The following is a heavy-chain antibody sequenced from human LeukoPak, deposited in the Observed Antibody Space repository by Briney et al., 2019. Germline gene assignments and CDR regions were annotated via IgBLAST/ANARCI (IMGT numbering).Heavy chain of an antibody. Sequence: QTLSLTCSFSGFSLSTSGMCVSWIRQPPGKALEWLARIDWDDDKYYSTSLKTRLTISKGTSKNQVVLTMTNMDPVDTATYYCARIYRYCSTTSCYVPDYWGQGTLVTVPS. D-gene: IGHD2-2*01. CDR2: IDWDDDK. CDR1: GFSLSTSGMC. CDR3: ARIYRYCSTTSCYVPDY. V-gene: IGHV2-70*11. J-gene: IGHJ4*02.